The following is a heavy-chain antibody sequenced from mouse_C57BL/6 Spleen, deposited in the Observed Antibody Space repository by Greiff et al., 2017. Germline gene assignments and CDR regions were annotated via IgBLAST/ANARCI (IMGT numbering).Heavy chain of an antibody. J-gene: IGHJ4*01. CDR2: IDPSDSYT. Sequence: QVQLQQSGAELVMPGASVKLSCKASGYTFTSYWMHWVKQRPGQGLEWIGEIDPSDSYTNYNQKFKGKSTLTVDKSSSTAYMQLSSLTSEDSAVYYCARTGTEAMDYWGQGTSVTVSS. CDR1: GYTFTSYW. D-gene: IGHD3-3*01. V-gene: IGHV1-69*01. CDR3: ARTGTEAMDY.